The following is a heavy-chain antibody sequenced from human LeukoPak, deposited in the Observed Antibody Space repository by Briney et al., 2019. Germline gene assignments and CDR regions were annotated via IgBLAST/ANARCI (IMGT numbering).Heavy chain of an antibody. CDR1: DYSISSGYY. V-gene: IGHV4-38-2*01. D-gene: IGHD2-15*01. CDR3: AKQPRFCSGGSCYSHWDFGL. Sequence: SETLSLTCAVSDYSISSGYYWGWIRQPPGKGLEWIGSISYSESTFYNPSLKSRATISVETSKNQFSLKLSSVTAADTAVYYCAKQPRFCSGGSCYSHWDFGLWGRGTLVTVSS. J-gene: IGHJ2*01. CDR2: ISYSEST.